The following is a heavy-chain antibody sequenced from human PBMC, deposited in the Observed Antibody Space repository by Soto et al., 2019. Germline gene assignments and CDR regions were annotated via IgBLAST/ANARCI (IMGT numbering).Heavy chain of an antibody. V-gene: IGHV4-59*01. D-gene: IGHD3-10*01. CDR1: GGSTTSDY. CDR3: VRDLNGSGDY. Sequence: KASETLSLTCTVSGGSTTSDYWSWIRQPPGRGLEWLGYIFHSLGAKYNPSLGSRGTISLDTSKNQLSPSLRSVTAADTAIYFCVRDLNGSGDYWGQGTLVTVSS. CDR2: IFHSLGA. J-gene: IGHJ4*02.